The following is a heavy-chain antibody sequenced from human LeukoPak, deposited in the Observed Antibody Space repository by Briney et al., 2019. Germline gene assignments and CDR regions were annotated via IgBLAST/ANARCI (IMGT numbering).Heavy chain of an antibody. J-gene: IGHJ4*02. CDR1: GGSFSGYY. CDR2: INHSGST. Sequence: SETLSLTCAVYGGSFSGYYWSWIRQPPGKGLEWIGEINHSGSTNYNPSLKSRVTISVDTSKNQFSLKLSSVTAADTAAYYCARGRYSSGWYDYWGQGTLVTVSS. D-gene: IGHD6-19*01. V-gene: IGHV4-34*01. CDR3: ARGRYSSGWYDY.